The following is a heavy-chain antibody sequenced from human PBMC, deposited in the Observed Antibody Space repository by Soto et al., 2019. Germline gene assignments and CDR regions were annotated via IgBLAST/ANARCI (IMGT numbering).Heavy chain of an antibody. Sequence: PGGSLRLSCAASGFTFSNAWMSWVRQAPGKGLEWVGRIKSKTDGGTTDYAAPVKGRFTISRDDSKNTLYLQMNSLKTEDTAVYYWTTDTKDYGDYQFVYWGQGTLVTVSS. CDR3: TTDTKDYGDYQFVY. V-gene: IGHV3-15*01. CDR2: IKSKTDGGTT. J-gene: IGHJ4*02. CDR1: GFTFSNAW. D-gene: IGHD4-17*01.